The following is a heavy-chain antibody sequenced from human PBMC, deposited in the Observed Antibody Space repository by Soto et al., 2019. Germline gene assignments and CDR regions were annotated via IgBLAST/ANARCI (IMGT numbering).Heavy chain of an antibody. CDR3: ARDRIQLRMGWFDP. CDR1: GGTFSSYA. D-gene: IGHD5-18*01. J-gene: IGHJ5*02. CDR2: IIPIFGTA. V-gene: IGHV1-69*06. Sequence: QVQLVQSGAEVKQPGSSVKVSCKASGGTFSSYAISWVRQAPGQGLEWMGGIIPIFGTANYAQKFQGRVTITADKSTSTAYMEVSSLRSEDTAVYYFARDRIQLRMGWFDPWGQGTLVTVSS.